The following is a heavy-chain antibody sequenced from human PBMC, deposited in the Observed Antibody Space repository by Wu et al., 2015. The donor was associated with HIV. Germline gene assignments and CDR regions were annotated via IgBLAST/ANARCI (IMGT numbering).Heavy chain of an antibody. CDR3: ARSPLYSGYDDDRY. J-gene: IGHJ4*02. Sequence: QVQLVQSGAEVKKPGASVKVSCKTSGYSFTAYYLHWVRQAPGQGLEWMGRIIPIFGTANYAQKFQGRVTITADESTSTAYMELSSLRSEDTAVYYCARSPLYSGYDDDRYWGQGTLVTVSS. CDR2: IIPIFGTA. V-gene: IGHV1-69*18. D-gene: IGHD5-12*01. CDR1: GYSFTAYY.